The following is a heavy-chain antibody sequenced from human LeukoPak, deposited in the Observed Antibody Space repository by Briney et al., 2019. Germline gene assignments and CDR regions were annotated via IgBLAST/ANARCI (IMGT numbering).Heavy chain of an antibody. V-gene: IGHV3-53*01. CDR2: IYSGGNI. J-gene: IGHJ4*02. CDR3: ARGKSQLLSFDY. D-gene: IGHD2-2*01. CDR1: GLTVSSAY. Sequence: PGGSLRLSCAASGLTVSSAYMSWVRQAPGKGLEWVSVIYSGGNIYYADSVKGRFTISRDNSKNTLYLQMNSLRVEDTAVYYCARGKSQLLSFDYWGQGTLVTVSS.